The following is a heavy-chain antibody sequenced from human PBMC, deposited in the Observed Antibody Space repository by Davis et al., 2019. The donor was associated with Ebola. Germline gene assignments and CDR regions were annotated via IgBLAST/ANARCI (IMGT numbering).Heavy chain of an antibody. CDR1: GFIFSTAW. V-gene: IGHV3-15*01. J-gene: IGHJ3*02. CDR2: VKSKTNGETT. Sequence: GESLKISCTGSGFIFSTAWMNWVRQAPGKGLEWVGRVKSKTNGETTDYAAPVKGRFTISRDDSKNTVYLQMNSLKPEDTAVYYCKGPIIGDAFDIWGPGTMVTVSS. CDR3: KGPIIGDAFDI. D-gene: IGHD2/OR15-2a*01.